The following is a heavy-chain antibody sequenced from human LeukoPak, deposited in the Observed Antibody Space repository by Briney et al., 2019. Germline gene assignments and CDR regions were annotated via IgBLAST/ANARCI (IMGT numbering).Heavy chain of an antibody. CDR2: ISSSSSYI. J-gene: IGHJ5*02. D-gene: IGHD3-3*01. CDR1: GFTFSGYS. Sequence: GGSLRLSCAASGFTFSGYSMNWVRQAPGKGLEWVSSISSSSSYIYYADSVKGRFTISRDNAKNSLYLQMNSLRAEDTAVYYCAKGALRFLEWLTEDWFDPWGQGTLVTVSS. CDR3: AKGALRFLEWLTEDWFDP. V-gene: IGHV3-21*01.